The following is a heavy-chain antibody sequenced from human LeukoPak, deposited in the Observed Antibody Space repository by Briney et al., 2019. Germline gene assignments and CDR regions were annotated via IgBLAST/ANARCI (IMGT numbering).Heavy chain of an antibody. J-gene: IGHJ5*02. CDR3: ARVGFSGHDS. Sequence: GGSLRLSCATSGFVFSNYAMNWVRQAPGKGLEYVSAITGDGSTPYYANSVKGRFTISRDNSRNTLYLQMGSLRGEDMVVYYCARVGFSGHDSWGQGTLVTVSS. CDR2: ITGDGSTP. CDR1: GFVFSNYA. V-gene: IGHV3-64*01. D-gene: IGHD5-12*01.